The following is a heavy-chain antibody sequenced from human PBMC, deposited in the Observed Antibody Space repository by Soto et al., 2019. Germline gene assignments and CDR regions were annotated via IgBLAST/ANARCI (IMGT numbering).Heavy chain of an antibody. CDR3: LPSPYSDYDFDY. Sequence: EVQLVESGGGLVQPGGSLRLSCAASGFTFSSYWMSWVRQAPGKGLEWVANIKQDGSEKYYVDSVKGRFTISRDNAKNSLYLQMNSLRAEDTAVYYCLPSPYSDYDFDYWGQGILVTVSS. D-gene: IGHD5-12*01. CDR1: GFTFSSYW. V-gene: IGHV3-7*01. CDR2: IKQDGSEK. J-gene: IGHJ4*02.